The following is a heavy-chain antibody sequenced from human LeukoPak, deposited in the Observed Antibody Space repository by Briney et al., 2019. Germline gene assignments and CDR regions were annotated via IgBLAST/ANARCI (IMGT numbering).Heavy chain of an antibody. CDR3: ARDLPAAPPPYYYYGMDV. CDR2: ISAYNGNT. J-gene: IGHJ6*02. CDR1: GYTFTSYG. V-gene: IGHV1-18*01. D-gene: IGHD2-2*01. Sequence: ASVKVSCKASGYTFTSYGIGWVRQAPGQGLECMGWISAYNGNTNYAQKLQGRVTMTTDTSTSTAYMELRSLRSDDTAVYYCARDLPAAPPPYYYYGMDVWGQGTTVTVSS.